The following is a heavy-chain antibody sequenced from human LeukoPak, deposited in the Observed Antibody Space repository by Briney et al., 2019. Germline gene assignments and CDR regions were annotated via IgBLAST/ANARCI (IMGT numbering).Heavy chain of an antibody. V-gene: IGHV3-66*01. J-gene: IGHJ4*02. CDR3: ARERGRGVISPYFDQ. CDR2: IYSGGDT. Sequence: WVSFIYSGGDTRYADSVKGRSTISRDNSKNTLYLQMNSLRAEDTALYYCARERGRGVISPYFDQWGQGTLVTVSS. D-gene: IGHD3-16*02.